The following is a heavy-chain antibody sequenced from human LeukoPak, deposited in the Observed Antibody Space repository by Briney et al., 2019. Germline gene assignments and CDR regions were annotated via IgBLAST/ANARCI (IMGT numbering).Heavy chain of an antibody. D-gene: IGHD5-18*01. V-gene: IGHV1-18*01. CDR1: GYSFTSYG. Sequence: ASLKVSCKASGYSFTSYGISWVRQAPGQGLEWMGWISASRGNTNYEQKLQGRVTMTTDTSTSTAYMELRSLRSDDTAVYFCARDAADTDRGGDYWGQGSLVTVSS. CDR3: ARDAADTDRGGDY. J-gene: IGHJ4*02. CDR2: ISASRGNT.